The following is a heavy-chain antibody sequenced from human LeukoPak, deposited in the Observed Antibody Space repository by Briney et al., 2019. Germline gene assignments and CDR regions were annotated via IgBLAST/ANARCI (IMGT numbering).Heavy chain of an antibody. J-gene: IGHJ4*02. CDR2: ISGSGGST. V-gene: IGHV3-23*01. CDR1: GFTFSSYA. D-gene: IGHD2-2*01. CDR3: AKMRGDIVVVPAARRAGNYFDY. Sequence: GGSLRLSCAASGFTFSSYAMSWVRQAPGKGLEWVSAISGSGGSTYYADSVKGRFTISRDNSKNTLYLQMNSLRAEDTAVYYCAKMRGDIVVVPAARRAGNYFDYWGQGTLVTVSS.